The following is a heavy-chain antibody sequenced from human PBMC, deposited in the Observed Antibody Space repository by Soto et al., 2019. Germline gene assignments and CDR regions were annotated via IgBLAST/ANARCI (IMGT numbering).Heavy chain of an antibody. CDR2: ISAYNGNT. J-gene: IGHJ4*02. CDR3: ARGPGVGRVVSINDH. D-gene: IGHD3-10*01. Sequence: ASVKVSCKASGYTFTSYGISWVRQAPGQGLEWMGWISAYNGNTNYAQKLQGRVTMTTDTSTSTAYMELRSLRSDDTAVYYCARGPGVGRVVSINDHWGQGTLVTVSS. V-gene: IGHV1-18*04. CDR1: GYTFTSYG.